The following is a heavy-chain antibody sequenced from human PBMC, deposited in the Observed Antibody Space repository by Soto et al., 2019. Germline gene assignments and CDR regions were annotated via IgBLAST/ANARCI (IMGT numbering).Heavy chain of an antibody. CDR1: GFSLSTSGVG. CDR2: IYWNDDK. CDR3: AHIRSFYDYVWGSYRYTGDWFDP. D-gene: IGHD3-16*02. Sequence: QITLKESGPTLVKPTRTLTLTCTFSGFSLSTSGVGVGWIRQPPGKALEWLALIYWNDDKRYSPSLKSRLTITKDTSKNQVVLTMTNMDPVDTATYYCAHIRSFYDYVWGSYRYTGDWFDPWGQGTLVTVSS. V-gene: IGHV2-5*01. J-gene: IGHJ5*02.